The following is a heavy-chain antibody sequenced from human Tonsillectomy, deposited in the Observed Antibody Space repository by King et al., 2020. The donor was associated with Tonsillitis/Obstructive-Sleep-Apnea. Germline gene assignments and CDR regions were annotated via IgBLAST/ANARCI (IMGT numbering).Heavy chain of an antibody. V-gene: IGHV3-15*01. Sequence: VQLVESGGGLAKPGGSLRLSCVASGFKFSNAYMSWVRQAPGKGLEWVGRIKSQRDGGTTDYGAPVKGRFSISRDDPKNTVYLQMNSLKIEDSGVYYCRDGSGIWYGVDVWGQGTAVTVSS. CDR2: IKSQRDGGTT. D-gene: IGHD3-10*01. J-gene: IGHJ6*02. CDR3: RDGSGIWYGVDV. CDR1: GFKFSNAY.